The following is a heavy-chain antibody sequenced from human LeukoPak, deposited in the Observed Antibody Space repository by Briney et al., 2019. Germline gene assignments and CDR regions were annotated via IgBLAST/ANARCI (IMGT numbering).Heavy chain of an antibody. CDR2: ISASENTT. CDR1: GFTFRIYA. CDR3: ALLRSGSSFDY. J-gene: IGHJ4*02. D-gene: IGHD3-3*01. V-gene: IGHV3-23*01. Sequence: GGSLRLSCTGSGFTFRIYAMSWVRQAPGKGLEWVSSISASENTTFYADSVKGRFTISRDNSKNTLYLQMNSLRADDTAVYYCALLRSGSSFDYWGQGTLVTVSS.